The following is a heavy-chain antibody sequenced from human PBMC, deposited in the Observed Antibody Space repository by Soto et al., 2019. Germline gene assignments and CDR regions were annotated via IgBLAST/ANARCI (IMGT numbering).Heavy chain of an antibody. J-gene: IGHJ5*02. Sequence: GASVKVSCKASGCTFTSYDINWVRQATGQGLEWMGWMNPNSGNTGYAQKFQGRVTMTRNTSISTAYMELSSLRSEDTAVYYCARRMDVLLWFGELSRWFDPWGQGTLVTVSS. CDR2: MNPNSGNT. CDR1: GCTFTSYD. V-gene: IGHV1-8*01. CDR3: ARRMDVLLWFGELSRWFDP. D-gene: IGHD3-10*01.